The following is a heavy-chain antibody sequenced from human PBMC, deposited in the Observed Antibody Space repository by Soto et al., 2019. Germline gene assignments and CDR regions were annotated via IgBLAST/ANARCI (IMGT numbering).Heavy chain of an antibody. CDR3: ARVVGSSGDYFDY. D-gene: IGHD3-10*01. Sequence: QVQLQQWGGGLSKPSETLSLTCAVYGGSFSGYYWSWIRQPPGKGLEWIGEMNHSGSTNYNPSLKSRVTISVDTSKNQFSLKLSSVTAADTAVYYCARVVGSSGDYFDYWGQGTLVTVSS. CDR1: GGSFSGYY. V-gene: IGHV4-34*01. CDR2: MNHSGST. J-gene: IGHJ4*02.